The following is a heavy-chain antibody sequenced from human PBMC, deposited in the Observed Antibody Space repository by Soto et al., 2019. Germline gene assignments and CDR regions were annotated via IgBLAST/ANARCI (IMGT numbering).Heavy chain of an antibody. CDR3: ARKRRGGYWFAP. J-gene: IGHJ5*02. Sequence: PSETLSLTCRVSGGSINSDDHYWTWIRQPPGKGLEWIGSIYKSGTTNYNPSLKSRITVSIDTSKNQFYLNLTSVNAAGTALSYCARKRRGGYWFAPWGQGTPVTVSS. V-gene: IGHV4-30-4*01. CDR2: IYKSGTT. CDR1: GGSINSDDHY.